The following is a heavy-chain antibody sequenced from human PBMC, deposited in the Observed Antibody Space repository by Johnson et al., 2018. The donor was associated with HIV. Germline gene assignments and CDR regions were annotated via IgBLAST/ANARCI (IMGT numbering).Heavy chain of an antibody. D-gene: IGHD3-22*01. CDR2: IYSGGST. Sequence: VQLVESGGGLIQPGGSRRLSCAASGFIVGANYMSWVRQAPGKGLEWVSVIYSGGSTYYADSVKGRFTISRDNSRNTLYLQMNSLRAEDTAVYYCARDRSDMIPTQGPEDAFDIWGQGTLVTVSS. CDR1: GFIVGANY. J-gene: IGHJ3*02. CDR3: ARDRSDMIPTQGPEDAFDI. V-gene: IGHV3-53*01.